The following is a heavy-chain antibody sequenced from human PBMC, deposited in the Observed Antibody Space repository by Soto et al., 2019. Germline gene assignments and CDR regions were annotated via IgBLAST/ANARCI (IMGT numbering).Heavy chain of an antibody. D-gene: IGHD3-22*01. CDR1: GGTFSSYA. Sequence: SVKVSCKASGGTFSSYAISGVRQAPGQGLEWMGGIIPIFGTANYAQKFQGRVTITADESTSTAYMELSSLRSEDTAVYYCAADHSTYYYDSSGFVWGQGTLVTVSS. CDR2: IIPIFGTA. J-gene: IGHJ4*02. V-gene: IGHV1-69*13. CDR3: AADHSTYYYDSSGFV.